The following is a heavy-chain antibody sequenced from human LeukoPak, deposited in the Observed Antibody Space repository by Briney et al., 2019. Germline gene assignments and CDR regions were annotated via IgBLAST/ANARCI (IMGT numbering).Heavy chain of an antibody. D-gene: IGHD3-22*01. V-gene: IGHV4-4*02. CDR2: IYTSGST. J-gene: IGHJ3*02. CDR3: ARDYYDSSGYLSYDAFDI. Sequence: PSETLSLTCAVSGGSISSSNWWSWVRQPPGKGLEWIGRIYTSGSTNYNPSLKSRVTMSVDTSKNQFSLKLSSVTAADTAVYYCARDYYDSSGYLSYDAFDIWGQGTMVTVSS. CDR1: GGSISSSNW.